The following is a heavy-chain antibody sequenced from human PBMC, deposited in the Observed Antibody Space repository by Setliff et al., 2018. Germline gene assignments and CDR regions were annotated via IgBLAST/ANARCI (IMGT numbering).Heavy chain of an antibody. V-gene: IGHV3-48*01. D-gene: IGHD6-19*01. CDR3: ARSAVAVPGQFYFDN. J-gene: IGHJ4*02. CDR2: ISSSSGLI. Sequence: LRLSCAASGFTFRTYAMNWLRQAPGKGLEWVSYISSSSGLIYYADSVKGRFTISRDEAKNSLYLQMNSLRTEDTAVYYCARSAVAVPGQFYFDNWGQGTQVTVSS. CDR1: GFTFRTYA.